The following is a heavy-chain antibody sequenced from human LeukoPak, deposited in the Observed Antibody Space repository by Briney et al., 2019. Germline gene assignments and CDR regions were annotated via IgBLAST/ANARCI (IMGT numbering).Heavy chain of an antibody. V-gene: IGHV4-59*01. Sequence: SETLSLTCTVSGGSISSYYWSWLRQPPGKGLERIGYIYYSGSTNYNPSLKSRVTISVDTSKNQFSLKLSSVTAADTAVYYCARLAYCSSTSCYIGAFDIWGQGTMVTVSS. CDR2: IYYSGST. J-gene: IGHJ3*02. CDR3: ARLAYCSSTSCYIGAFDI. D-gene: IGHD2-2*02. CDR1: GGSISSYY.